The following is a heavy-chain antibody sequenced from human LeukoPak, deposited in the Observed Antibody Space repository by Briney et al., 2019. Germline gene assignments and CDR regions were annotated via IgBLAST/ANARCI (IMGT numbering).Heavy chain of an antibody. J-gene: IGHJ4*02. Sequence: GGSLRLSCAASKFAFSSYAMSWVRQAPGKGLEWVSAISGGGGNTYYADSMKGRFTISRDNAKNSLYLQMNSLRVEDTAVYYCARVFGQPERQGALDYWGQGTLVTVSS. CDR2: ISGGGGNT. CDR1: KFAFSSYA. V-gene: IGHV3-23*01. CDR3: ARVFGQPERQGALDY. D-gene: IGHD1-1*01.